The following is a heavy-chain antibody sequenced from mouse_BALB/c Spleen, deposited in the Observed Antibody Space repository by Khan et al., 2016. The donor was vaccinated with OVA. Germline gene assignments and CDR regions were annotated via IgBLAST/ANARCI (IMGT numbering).Heavy chain of an antibody. CDR2: INPSTGYT. Sequence: QMQLEESGAELAKPGASVKMSCKASGYTFINYWILWVKQRPGQGLEWIGYINPSTGYTEYNQNFKDKATLTADKSSSTAYMQLSSLTSEDSAVYYCARRGLRWDFDYWGQGTTFTVSS. CDR1: GYTFINYW. D-gene: IGHD1-1*01. J-gene: IGHJ2*01. CDR3: ARRGLRWDFDY. V-gene: IGHV1-7*01.